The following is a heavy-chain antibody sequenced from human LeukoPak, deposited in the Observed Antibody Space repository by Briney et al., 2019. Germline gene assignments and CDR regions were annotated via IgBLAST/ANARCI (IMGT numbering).Heavy chain of an antibody. V-gene: IGHV3-13*01. CDR1: GFTFSNYD. CDR3: ARGPYSYDSSGAFDI. Sequence: PGGSLRLSCAASGFTFSNYDMHWVRQATGKGLEWVSGIGTAGDIYYPGSVKGRFTISRDNAKNSLYLQMNSLRAEDTAVYYCARGPYSYDSSGAFDIWGQGTMVTVSS. J-gene: IGHJ3*02. CDR2: IGTAGDI. D-gene: IGHD3-22*01.